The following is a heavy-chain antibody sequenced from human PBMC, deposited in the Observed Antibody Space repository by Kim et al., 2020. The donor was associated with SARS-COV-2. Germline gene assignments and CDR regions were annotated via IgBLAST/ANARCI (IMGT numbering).Heavy chain of an antibody. CDR3: ARDKGIAVAGF. Sequence: GGSLRLSCAASGFTFSSYGMHWVRQAPGKGLEWVAVIWYDGSNKYYADSVKGRFTISRDNSKNTLYLQMNSLRAEDTAVYYCARDKGIAVAGFWGQGTLVTVSS. CDR2: IWYDGSNK. J-gene: IGHJ4*02. D-gene: IGHD6-19*01. CDR1: GFTFSSYG. V-gene: IGHV3-33*01.